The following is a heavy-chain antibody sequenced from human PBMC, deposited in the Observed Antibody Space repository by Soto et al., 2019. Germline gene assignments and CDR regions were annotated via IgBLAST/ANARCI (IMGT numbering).Heavy chain of an antibody. J-gene: IGHJ4*02. CDR2: ISSSSSSI. V-gene: IGHV3-21*01. Sequence: GGSLRLSCAASGFTFSSYSMNWVRQAPGKGLEWVSSISSSSSSIYYAASVKGRFTISRDNAKNSLYLQMNSLRAEDTAVYYCARESWLLLPYYFDYWGQGTLVTVSS. CDR3: ARESWLLLPYYFDY. D-gene: IGHD3-22*01. CDR1: GFTFSSYS.